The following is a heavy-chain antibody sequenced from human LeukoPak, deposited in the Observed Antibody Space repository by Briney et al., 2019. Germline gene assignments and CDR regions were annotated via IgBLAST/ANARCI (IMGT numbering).Heavy chain of an antibody. D-gene: IGHD3-22*01. CDR1: GGSISSGGYS. Sequence: PSQTLSLTCAVSGGSISSGGYSWSWIRQPPGKGLEWIGYIYHSGSTYYNPSLKSRVTISVDRSKNQFSLKLSSVTAADTAVYYCARVALRPDYYYDSSGYYSQASDAFDIWGQGTMVTVSS. CDR2: IYHSGST. V-gene: IGHV4-30-2*01. CDR3: ARVALRPDYYYDSSGYYSQASDAFDI. J-gene: IGHJ3*02.